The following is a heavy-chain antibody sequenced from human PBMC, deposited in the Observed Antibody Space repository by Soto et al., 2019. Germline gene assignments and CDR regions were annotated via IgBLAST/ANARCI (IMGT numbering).Heavy chain of an antibody. CDR1: GYTFTSYA. CDR2: INAGNGNT. Sequence: ASVKVSCKASGYTFTSYAMHWVRQAPGQRLEWMGWINAGNGNTKYSQKFQGRVTITRDTSASTAYMELSSLRSEDTAVYYCARDLGTMIFGVVMPYFDYWGQGTLVTVSS. CDR3: ARDLGTMIFGVVMPYFDY. D-gene: IGHD3-3*01. J-gene: IGHJ4*02. V-gene: IGHV1-3*01.